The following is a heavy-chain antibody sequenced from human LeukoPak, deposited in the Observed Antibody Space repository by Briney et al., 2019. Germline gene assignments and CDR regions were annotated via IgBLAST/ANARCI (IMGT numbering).Heavy chain of an antibody. Sequence: ASVKVSCKASGYTFTGYYMHWVRQAPGQGLEWMGWINPNSGGTNYAQKFQGRVTMTRDTSISTAYMELSRLRSDDTAVYYCAKYSSSHYYYYMDVWAKGPRSPSP. V-gene: IGHV1-2*02. CDR1: GYTFTGYY. D-gene: IGHD6-6*01. CDR3: AKYSSSHYYYYMDV. CDR2: INPNSGGT. J-gene: IGHJ6*03.